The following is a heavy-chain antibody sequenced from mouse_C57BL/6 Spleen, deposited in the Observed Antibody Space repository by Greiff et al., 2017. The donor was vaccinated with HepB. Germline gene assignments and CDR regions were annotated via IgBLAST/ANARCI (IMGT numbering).Heavy chain of an antibody. D-gene: IGHD1-3*01. CDR2: IDPSDSET. J-gene: IGHJ3*01. V-gene: IGHV1-52*01. CDR1: GYTFPSYW. CDR3: ARGGLNVPWFAY. Sequence: QVQLQQPGPELVRPGSSVKLSCKASGYTFPSYWTHWVKQRPIQGLEWIGNIDPSDSETHYNQKFKDKATLTVDKSSSTAYMQLSSLTSEDSAVYYCARGGLNVPWFAYWGEGTLVTVSA.